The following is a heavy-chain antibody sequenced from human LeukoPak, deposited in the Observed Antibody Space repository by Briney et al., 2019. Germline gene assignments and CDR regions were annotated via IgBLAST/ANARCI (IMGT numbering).Heavy chain of an antibody. D-gene: IGHD3/OR15-3a*01. CDR1: GGSITSSSYY. Sequence: KPSETLSLTCTVSGGSITSSSYYWGWVRQPPGKGLEWIGSIYYSGDMHYNPSLKSRVTFSLDTSKNQYSLRLSSVTAADTAVYYCAVDFGNHRIVCWGQGSLVTVSS. J-gene: IGHJ4*01. CDR3: AVDFGNHRIVC. CDR2: IYYSGDM. V-gene: IGHV4-39*01.